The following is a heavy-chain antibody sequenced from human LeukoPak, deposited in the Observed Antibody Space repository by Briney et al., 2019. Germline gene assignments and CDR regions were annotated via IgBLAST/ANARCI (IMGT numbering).Heavy chain of an antibody. CDR3: ARDTLGEGEDANYAVYYFDY. V-gene: IGHV3-48*03. CDR2: ISSSGSTI. Sequence: GGSLRLSCAASGFTFSTYEMNWVRQAPGKGLEWVSYISSSGSTIYYADSVKGRFTISRDNAKNSLYLQMNSLRAEDTAVYYCARDTLGEGEDANYAVYYFDYWGQGTPVTVSS. D-gene: IGHD4/OR15-4a*01. J-gene: IGHJ4*02. CDR1: GFTFSTYE.